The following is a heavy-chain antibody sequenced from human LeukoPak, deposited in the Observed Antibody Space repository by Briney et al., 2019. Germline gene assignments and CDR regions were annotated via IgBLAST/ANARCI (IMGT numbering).Heavy chain of an antibody. D-gene: IGHD5-12*01. J-gene: IGHJ4*02. V-gene: IGHV1-58*01. CDR3: AAGYSGYEYPNC. CDR1: GFTFTSSA. CDR2: IVVGSGNT. Sequence: SVKVSCKASGFTFTSSAVQWVRQASGQRLEWIGWIVVGSGNTNYAQKFQERVIIIRDMSTRTVYMELSSLTFEDTAVYYCAAGYSGYEYPNCWGQGTLVTVSS.